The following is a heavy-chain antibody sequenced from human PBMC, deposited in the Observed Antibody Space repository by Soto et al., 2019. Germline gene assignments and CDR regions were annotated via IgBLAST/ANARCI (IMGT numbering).Heavy chain of an antibody. Sequence: ASVKVSCKASGYTFTSYDINWVRQATGQGLEWMGWMNPNSGNTGYAQKFQGRVTMTEDTSTDTAYMELSSLRSEDTAVYYCVQYQLLWSWFDPWGQGTLVTVSS. J-gene: IGHJ5*02. CDR2: MNPNSGNT. CDR1: GYTFTSYD. D-gene: IGHD2-2*01. CDR3: VQYQLLWSWFDP. V-gene: IGHV1-8*01.